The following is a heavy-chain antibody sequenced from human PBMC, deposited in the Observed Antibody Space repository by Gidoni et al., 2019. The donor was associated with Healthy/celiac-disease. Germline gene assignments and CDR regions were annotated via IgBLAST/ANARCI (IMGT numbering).Heavy chain of an antibody. V-gene: IGHV3-7*01. CDR1: GFTFSSYW. D-gene: IGHD3-22*01. CDR2: IKQDGSEK. J-gene: IGHJ4*02. Sequence: EVQLVESGGGLVQPGGSLRLSCAASGFTFSSYWMSWVRQAPGKGLEWVANIKQDGSEKYYVDSVKGRFTISRDNAKNSLYLQMNSLRAEDTAVYYCARDYPPPYYYDSSGYYTHYYFDYWGQGTLVTVSS. CDR3: ARDYPPPYYYDSSGYYTHYYFDY.